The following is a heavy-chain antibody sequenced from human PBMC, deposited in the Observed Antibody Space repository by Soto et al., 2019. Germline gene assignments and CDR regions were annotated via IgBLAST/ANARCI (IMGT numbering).Heavy chain of an antibody. D-gene: IGHD5-12*01. CDR1: GGSISSSSYY. CDR2: IYYSGST. Sequence: KPSETLSLTCTVSGGSISSSSYYWGWIRQPPGKGLEWIGSIYYSGSTYYNPSLKSRVTISVDTSKNQFSLKLSSVTAADTAVYYCAASSGYDFFDYWGQGTLVTVSS. CDR3: AASSGYDFFDY. J-gene: IGHJ4*02. V-gene: IGHV4-39*01.